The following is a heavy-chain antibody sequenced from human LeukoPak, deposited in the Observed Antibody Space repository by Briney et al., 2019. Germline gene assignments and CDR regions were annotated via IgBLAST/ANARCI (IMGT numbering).Heavy chain of an antibody. CDR2: ISTSSSYI. V-gene: IGHV3-21*01. D-gene: IGHD4-17*01. CDR3: ARRYGDYVGSFEY. Sequence: PGGSLRLSCAASGITFSSYSMNWVRQAPGKGLEWVSSISTSSSYIYYADSVKGRFTISRDNAKNSPYLQMNSLRAEDTAVYYCARRYGDYVGSFEYWGQGTQVTVSS. CDR1: GITFSSYS. J-gene: IGHJ4*02.